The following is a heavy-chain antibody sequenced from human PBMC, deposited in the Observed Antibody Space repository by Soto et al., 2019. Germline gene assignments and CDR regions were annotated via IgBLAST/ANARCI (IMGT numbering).Heavy chain of an antibody. V-gene: IGHV3-30-3*01. CDR2: ISYDGSNK. CDR1: GVTFSSYA. D-gene: IGHD4-4*01. Sequence: QVQLVESGGGVAQPGRSLRRSCAASGVTFSSYAMHWVRQAPGKGLELVAVISYDGSNKYYADSVKGRFTITRDNSKNPLYLRMNSLRTEDTAVYYCARPLWRDDYNWGYFDLWGRGTLVTVSS. CDR3: ARPLWRDDYNWGYFDL. J-gene: IGHJ2*01.